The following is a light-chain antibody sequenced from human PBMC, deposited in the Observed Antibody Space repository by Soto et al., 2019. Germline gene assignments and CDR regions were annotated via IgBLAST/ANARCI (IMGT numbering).Light chain of an antibody. Sequence: DIQMTQSPSSLSASVGDRVTITCRASQGIIDYLAWYQQKLGKAPQLLLYAASTLQSGVPSRFSGSGSGTDFTLTISSLQPEDVATDYCQKYNSAPQTFGQGTKVEI. J-gene: IGKJ1*01. CDR1: QGIIDY. CDR2: AAS. CDR3: QKYNSAPQT. V-gene: IGKV1-27*01.